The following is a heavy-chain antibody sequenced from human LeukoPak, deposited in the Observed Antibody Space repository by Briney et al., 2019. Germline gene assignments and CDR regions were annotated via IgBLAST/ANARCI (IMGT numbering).Heavy chain of an antibody. D-gene: IGHD5-18*01. CDR1: GYTFTGYY. J-gene: IGHJ3*02. Sequence: ASVKVSCKASGYTFTGYYMHWVRQAPGQGLEWMGWINSNSGDTNYAQKFQGRVTMTRDTSISTAYMELSRLRSDDTAVYYCARDAMAYRGAFDIWGQGTMVTVSS. V-gene: IGHV1-2*02. CDR2: INSNSGDT. CDR3: ARDAMAYRGAFDI.